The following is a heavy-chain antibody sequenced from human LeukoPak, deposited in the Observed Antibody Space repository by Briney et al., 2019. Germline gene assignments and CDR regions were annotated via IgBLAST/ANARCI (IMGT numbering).Heavy chain of an antibody. CDR3: ARGLKTYYYGSGTETDY. D-gene: IGHD3-10*01. J-gene: IGHJ4*02. Sequence: ASVKVSCKASGYTFTSYDINWVRQATGQGLEWMGWMNPNSGNTGYAQKFQGRVTITRNTSISTAYMELSSLRSEDTAVYYCARGLKTYYYGSGTETDYWGQGTLVTVSS. V-gene: IGHV1-8*03. CDR2: MNPNSGNT. CDR1: GYTFTSYD.